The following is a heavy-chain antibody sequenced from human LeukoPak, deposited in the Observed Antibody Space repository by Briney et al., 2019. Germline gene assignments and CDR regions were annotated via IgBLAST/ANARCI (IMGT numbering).Heavy chain of an antibody. V-gene: IGHV3-48*03. J-gene: IGHJ4*02. CDR2: ISVSGSPT. CDR1: GFTFSSYE. D-gene: IGHD3-22*01. Sequence: PGGSLRLPCAASGFTFSSYEMNWVRQAPGKGLEWVSYISVSGSPTYHADSVKGRFTGSRDNAQNSLYLQMNRLRAEDRGVYYCAREKSSGPYGPDAPFDLWGQGTPVAVSS. CDR3: AREKSSGPYGPDAPFDL.